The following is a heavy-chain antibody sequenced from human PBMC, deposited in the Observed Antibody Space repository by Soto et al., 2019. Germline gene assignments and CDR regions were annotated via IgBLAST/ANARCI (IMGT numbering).Heavy chain of an antibody. CDR2: IWYDGSNK. D-gene: IGHD2-15*01. CDR3: AKDRHSGYCSGGRCYSVPLHY. Sequence: GGSLRLSCAASGFTFSSYGMHWVRQAPGKGLEWVAVIWYDGSNKYYADSVKGRFTISRDNSKNTLYLQMNSLRAEDTAVYYCAKDRHSGYCSGGRCYSVPLHYWGQGTLVTVSS. V-gene: IGHV3-33*06. CDR1: GFTFSSYG. J-gene: IGHJ4*02.